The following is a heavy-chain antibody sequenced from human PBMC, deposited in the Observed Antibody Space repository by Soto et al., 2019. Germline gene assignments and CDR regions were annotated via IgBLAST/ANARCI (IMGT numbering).Heavy chain of an antibody. CDR3: TTSGGGSGWSF. CDR2: IRGKGDGGAT. D-gene: IGHD6-19*01. V-gene: IGHV3-15*07. J-gene: IGHJ4*02. Sequence: EVQLVESGGGLVKPGGSLRLSCAASGLTFSNAEMTWVRQAPGKGLEWVGRIRGKGDGGATDYAAPVKYRFIILRDDSENMVYLQMNGLKTEDTAVYYCTTSGGGSGWSFWGQGTLVTVSS. CDR1: GLTFSNAE.